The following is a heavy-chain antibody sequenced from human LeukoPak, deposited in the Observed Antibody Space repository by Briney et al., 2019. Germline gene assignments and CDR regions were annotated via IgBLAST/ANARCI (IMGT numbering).Heavy chain of an antibody. CDR2: MSSSGLSI. Sequence: PGGSLRLSCAASGFTFSDYYMAWVRQAPGKGLEWVSHMSSSGLSIYYADSLQGRFTISRDNARNFLYLQTNSLKAEDTAVYYCARASRAAAGQLHIWGQGTLVTVSS. CDR3: ARASRAAAGQLHI. V-gene: IGHV3-11*04. J-gene: IGHJ4*02. D-gene: IGHD6-13*01. CDR1: GFTFSDYY.